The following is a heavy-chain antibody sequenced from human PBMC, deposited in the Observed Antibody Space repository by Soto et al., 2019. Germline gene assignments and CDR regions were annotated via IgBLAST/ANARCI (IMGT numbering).Heavy chain of an antibody. V-gene: IGHV4-34*01. CDR2: IDHSGST. J-gene: IGHJ6*02. CDR1: GGSFSAYY. CDR3: VRGLRYSGMDV. Sequence: PSETLSLTCAVNGGSFSAYYWTWIRQPPGRGLEWIGEIDHSGSTNYHPSLESRVTISIDTAKNRFSLSVTSVTAADTAVYYCVRGLRYSGMDVWGQGTTVTVSS. D-gene: IGHD2-15*01.